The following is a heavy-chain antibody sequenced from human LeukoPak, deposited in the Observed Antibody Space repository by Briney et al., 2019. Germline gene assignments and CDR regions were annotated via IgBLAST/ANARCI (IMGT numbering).Heavy chain of an antibody. D-gene: IGHD6-19*01. V-gene: IGHV3-23*01. CDR1: GFTFSSYA. Sequence: PGGSLRLSCAASGFTFSSYAMSWVRQAPGKGLGWVSAISGSGGSTYYADAVKGRFTISRDNSKNTVYLQMNSLRADDTAKYYCAKDRLGAVAEYPDYWGQGTLVTVSS. J-gene: IGHJ4*02. CDR3: AKDRLGAVAEYPDY. CDR2: ISGSGGST.